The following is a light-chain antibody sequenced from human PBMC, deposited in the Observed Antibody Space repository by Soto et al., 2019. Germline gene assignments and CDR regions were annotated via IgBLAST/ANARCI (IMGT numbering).Light chain of an antibody. CDR2: EVS. CDR3: CSYAGSYTYV. Sequence: QSALTQPASVSGSPGQSITISCTGTSSNVGSYNLVSWYQQHSGKAPKLMIYEVSKRPSGVSNRFSGSKSGNTASLTISGLQAEDEADYHCCSYAGSYTYVFGPGTKVTLL. CDR1: SSNVGSYNL. J-gene: IGLJ1*01. V-gene: IGLV2-23*02.